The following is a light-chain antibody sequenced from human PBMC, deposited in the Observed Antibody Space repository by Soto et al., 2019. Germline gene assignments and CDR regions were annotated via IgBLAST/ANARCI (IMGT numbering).Light chain of an antibody. CDR1: SSNIGSNY. CDR2: RDS. CDR3: AAWDDSLSGLV. J-gene: IGLJ2*01. V-gene: IGLV1-47*01. Sequence: QSVLTQTPSASGTPGQRVTISCSGSSSNIGSNYVYWYQQPPGTAPKLLIHRDSQRPSVVPARFSGSKSGTSASLAISGLRSEDEADYYCAAWDDSLSGLVFGGGTKLTVL.